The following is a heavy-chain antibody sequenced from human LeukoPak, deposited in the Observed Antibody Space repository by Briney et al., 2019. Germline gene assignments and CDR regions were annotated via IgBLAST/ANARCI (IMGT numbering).Heavy chain of an antibody. V-gene: IGHV5-51*01. CDR2: IYPGDSDT. Sequence: GESLQISCKGSGYSFTSYWIGWVRQMPGKGLEWMGIIYPGDSDTRYSPSFQGQVTISADKSISTAYLQWSSLKASDTAMYYCARLAYSSSYYYGMDVWGQGTTVTVSS. J-gene: IGHJ6*02. CDR1: GYSFTSYW. CDR3: ARLAYSSSYYYGMDV. D-gene: IGHD6-13*01.